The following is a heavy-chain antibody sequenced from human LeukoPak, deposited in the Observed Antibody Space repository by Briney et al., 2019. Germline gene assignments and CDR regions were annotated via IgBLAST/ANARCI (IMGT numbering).Heavy chain of an antibody. Sequence: SGTLSLTCAVYGGSFSGYYWSWIRQPPGKGLEWIGEINHSGSTNYNPSLKSRVTISVDTSKNQFSLKLSSVTAADTAVYYCARGPYGGNGLGHWGQGTLVTVSS. CDR2: INHSGST. CDR3: ARGPYGGNGLGH. J-gene: IGHJ4*02. V-gene: IGHV4-34*01. D-gene: IGHD2-15*01. CDR1: GGSFSGYY.